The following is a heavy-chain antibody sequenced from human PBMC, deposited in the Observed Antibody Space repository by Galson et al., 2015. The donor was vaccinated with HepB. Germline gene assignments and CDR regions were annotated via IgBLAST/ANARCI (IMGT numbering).Heavy chain of an antibody. CDR2: IGAYNGNT. CDR1: GYTFTSYD. V-gene: IGHV1-18*04. Sequence: SVKASCKASGYTFTSYDITWVRQAPGQGLEWMGWIGAYNGNTNYAQRLQGRVTMTTDTSTSTAYIQLRSLRSDDTAVYYCARVGRAFDSWGQGTLVTVSS. J-gene: IGHJ4*02. CDR3: ARVGRAFDS. D-gene: IGHD3-10*01.